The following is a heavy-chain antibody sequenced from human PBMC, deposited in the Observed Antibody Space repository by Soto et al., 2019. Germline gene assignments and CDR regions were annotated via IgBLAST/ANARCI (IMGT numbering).Heavy chain of an antibody. CDR1: GYTFTGYY. CDR3: ARAAPLIAARPFRFDY. J-gene: IGHJ4*02. V-gene: IGHV1-2*04. CDR2: INPNSGRQ. D-gene: IGHD6-6*01. Sequence: VQLVQSGAEVKKPGASVKVSCKASGYTFTGYYMHWVRQAPGQGLEWMGWINPNSGRQNYAQKFQGWVTMTRDTSISTAYVELSRLGSDETAVYYCARAAPLIAARPFRFDYWGQGTLVTVSS.